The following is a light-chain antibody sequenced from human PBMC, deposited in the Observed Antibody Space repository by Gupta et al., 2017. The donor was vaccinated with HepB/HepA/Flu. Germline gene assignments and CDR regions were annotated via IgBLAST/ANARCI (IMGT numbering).Light chain of an antibody. CDR3: QYSATSRGGGV. Sequence: QSVLTQPPSVSGAPGPRVSISCSGSSSNIGPGFDVHWYQQLPGTAPKLLSAGANNRPSGVPDRFACYESDTYASPVTTGLQADDEGDDYCQYSATSRGGGVFGGGTKLTVL. J-gene: IGLJ3*02. V-gene: IGLV1-40*01. CDR2: GAN. CDR1: SSNIGPGFD.